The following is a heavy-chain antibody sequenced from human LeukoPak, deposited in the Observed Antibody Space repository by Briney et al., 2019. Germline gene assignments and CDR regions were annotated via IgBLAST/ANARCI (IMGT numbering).Heavy chain of an antibody. CDR1: GFTFSSYA. D-gene: IGHD6-6*01. CDR2: ISTNGGST. V-gene: IGHV3-64*02. Sequence: GGSLRLSCAASGFTFSSYAMHWVRQAPGKGLEYVSGISTNGGSTYYADSVKGRFTISRDNSKNTLFLQMGSLRAEDTAVYYCAKEGLNIATRDFFDSWGQGTLVTVSS. CDR3: AKEGLNIATRDFFDS. J-gene: IGHJ4*02.